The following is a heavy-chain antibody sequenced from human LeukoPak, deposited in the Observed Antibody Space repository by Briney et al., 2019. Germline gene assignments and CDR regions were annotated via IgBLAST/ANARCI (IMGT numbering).Heavy chain of an antibody. Sequence: GGSLRLSCAASGFTFSSYWMSWVRQAPGKGLEWVANIKQDGSEKYYVDSVKGRFTISRDNAKNSLYLQMNSLRAEDTAVYYCARVGFLWFGEPSSFDYWGQGTLVTVSS. J-gene: IGHJ4*02. V-gene: IGHV3-7*01. CDR2: IKQDGSEK. D-gene: IGHD3-10*01. CDR3: ARVGFLWFGEPSSFDY. CDR1: GFTFSSYW.